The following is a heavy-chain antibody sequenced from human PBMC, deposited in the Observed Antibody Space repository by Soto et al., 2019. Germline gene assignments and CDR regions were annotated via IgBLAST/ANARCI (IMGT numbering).Heavy chain of an antibody. CDR2: IRGSGIST. J-gene: IGHJ2*01. V-gene: IGHV3-23*01. CDR3: SKEPVGPDWYFDL. CDR1: GFTFRSYA. Sequence: DVQLLESGGGLVQPGGSLSLSCAASGFTFRSYAMSWVRQAPGKGLEWVSGIRGSGISTHYADSVKGRFTVSRDNSKNTLYLQMNSLRAEDTAVYNCSKEPVGPDWYFDLWGRGTLVTVSS.